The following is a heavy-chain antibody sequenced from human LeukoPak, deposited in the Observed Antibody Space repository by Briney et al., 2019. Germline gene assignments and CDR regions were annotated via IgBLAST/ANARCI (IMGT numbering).Heavy chain of an antibody. J-gene: IGHJ4*02. CDR2: IKSKTDGGTT. D-gene: IGHD3-22*01. CDR1: GFTFSNAW. V-gene: IGHV3-15*01. CDR3: TTGAYDSSGYYYLDY. Sequence: GSLRLSCAASGFTFSNAWMSWVRQAPGKGLEWVGRIKSKTDGGTTDYAAPVEGRFTISRDDSKNTLYLQMNSLKTEDTAVYYCTTGAYDSSGYYYLDYWGQGTLVTVSS.